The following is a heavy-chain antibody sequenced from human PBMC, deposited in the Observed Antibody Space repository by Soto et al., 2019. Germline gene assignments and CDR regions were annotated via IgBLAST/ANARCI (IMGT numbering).Heavy chain of an antibody. CDR3: ARHRFNFYVYTVYYYFDC. J-gene: IGHJ4*02. CDR1: GYRLTSYG. D-gene: IGHD3-16*01. V-gene: IGHV1-18*04. Sequence: ASVKVSCKASGYRLTSYGMSWVRQAPGQGPEWMGWISCNNGNTNHPQSLQGRFTMNTEKYSNTDYMELSSLRSDYTAVYYCARHRFNFYVYTVYYYFDCWGQGTGVTVSS. CDR2: ISCNNGNT.